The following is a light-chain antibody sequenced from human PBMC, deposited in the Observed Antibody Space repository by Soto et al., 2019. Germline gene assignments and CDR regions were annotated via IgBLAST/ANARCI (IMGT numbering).Light chain of an antibody. J-gene: IGKJ5*01. V-gene: IGKV1-39*01. Sequence: DIQMTQSPSSLSASVGDRVTITCRASQSVSGYLNWYQQKPGKPPKLLIYTASSLHSGVPSRFSGSGSGTDYTLTISSLQPEDFATYYCQQSFSSPPTFGQGTRLEIK. CDR3: QQSFSSPPT. CDR2: TAS. CDR1: QSVSGY.